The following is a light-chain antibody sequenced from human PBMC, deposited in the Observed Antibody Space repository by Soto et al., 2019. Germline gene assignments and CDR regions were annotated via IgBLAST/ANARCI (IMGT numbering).Light chain of an antibody. CDR1: SGYSNYK. J-gene: IGLJ2*01. Sequence: QLVLTQPPSASASLGASVTLTCTLSSGYSNYKVDWSQQRPGTGPRFVMRVGTGGIVGSKGDGIPDRFSVLGSGLNRYLTIKNIQEEDEGDYHCGADHGSGSNFVYLVFGGGTKLTVL. CDR3: GADHGSGSNFVYLV. CDR2: VGTGGIVG. V-gene: IGLV9-49*01.